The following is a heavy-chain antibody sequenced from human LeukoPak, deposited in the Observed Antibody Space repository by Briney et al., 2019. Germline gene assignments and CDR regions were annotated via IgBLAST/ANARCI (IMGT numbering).Heavy chain of an antibody. D-gene: IGHD3-22*01. V-gene: IGHV4-30-2*01. CDR1: GGSISSGGYY. Sequence: SETLSLTCTVSGGSISSGGYYWSWIRQPPGKGPEWIGYIYHSGSTYYNPSLKSRVTISVDRSKNQFSLKLSSVTAADTAVYYCARDRYYYDSSGLYFQHWGQGTLVTVSS. CDR3: ARDRYYYDSSGLYFQH. J-gene: IGHJ1*01. CDR2: IYHSGST.